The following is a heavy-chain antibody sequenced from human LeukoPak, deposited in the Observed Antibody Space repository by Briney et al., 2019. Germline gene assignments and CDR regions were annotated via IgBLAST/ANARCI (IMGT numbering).Heavy chain of an antibody. CDR3: ARDTIPGGGEFDY. V-gene: IGHV4-39*07. CDR1: GGSISSSSYY. D-gene: IGHD2-2*01. CDR2: IYYSGST. J-gene: IGHJ4*02. Sequence: PSETLSLTCTVSGGSISSSSYYWGWIRQPPGKGLEWIGSIYYSGSTYYNPSLKSRVTISVDTSKNQFSLKLSSVTAADTAVYYCARDTIPGGGEFDYWSQGTLVTVSS.